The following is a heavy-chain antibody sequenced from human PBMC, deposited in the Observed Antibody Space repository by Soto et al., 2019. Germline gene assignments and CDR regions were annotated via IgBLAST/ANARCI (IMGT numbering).Heavy chain of an antibody. CDR3: ARDRQWLVLNDAFDI. CDR1: GYTFTSYY. CDR2: INPSGGST. V-gene: IGHV1-46*01. D-gene: IGHD6-19*01. Sequence: ASVKVSCKASGYTFTSYYMHWVRQVPGQGLEWMGIINPSGGSTNYAQKLQGRVTMTTDTSTSTAYMELRSLRSDDTAVYYCARDRQWLVLNDAFDIWGQGTMVTVSS. J-gene: IGHJ3*02.